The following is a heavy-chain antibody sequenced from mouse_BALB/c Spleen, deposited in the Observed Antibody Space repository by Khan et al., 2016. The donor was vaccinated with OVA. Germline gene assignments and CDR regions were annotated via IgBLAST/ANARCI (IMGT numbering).Heavy chain of an antibody. Sequence: IQLVQSGPDLVKPGASVKISCKASGYSFTLYYMTWVKQSHGKSLEWIGRVNPNTGGSDYNQEFKGKAILTVDKSSNTAYMELHHLTSEDSAVYYCARGYDFFAYWGQGTLVTVSA. V-gene: IGHV1-26*01. CDR3: ARGYDFFAY. CDR2: VNPNTGGS. D-gene: IGHD2-14*01. CDR1: GYSFTLYY. J-gene: IGHJ3*01.